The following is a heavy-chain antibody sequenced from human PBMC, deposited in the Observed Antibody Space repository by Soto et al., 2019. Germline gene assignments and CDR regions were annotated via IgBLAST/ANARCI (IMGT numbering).Heavy chain of an antibody. V-gene: IGHV4-59*01. D-gene: IGHD3-10*01. CDR3: ARGSKNYYGSGRPNWFDP. Sequence: QVQLQESGPGLMKPSETLSLTCTVSGGSISSYYWSWIRQPPGKGLEWIGYIYYSGSTNYNPSLKSRVTISVDTSKNQFSLKLSSVTAADTAVYYCARGSKNYYGSGRPNWFDPWGQGTLVTVSS. CDR2: IYYSGST. CDR1: GGSISSYY. J-gene: IGHJ5*02.